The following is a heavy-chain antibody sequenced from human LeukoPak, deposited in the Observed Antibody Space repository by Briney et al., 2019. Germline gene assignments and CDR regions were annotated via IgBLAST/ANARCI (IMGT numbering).Heavy chain of an antibody. CDR1: GGTFSSYA. Sequence: GASVKVSCKASGGTFSSYAISWVRQAPGQGLEWMGGIIPIFGTANYAQKFQGRVTITADESTCTAYMELSSLRSEDTAVYYCARAGATVTSGFDYWGQGTLVTVSS. D-gene: IGHD4-17*01. J-gene: IGHJ4*02. V-gene: IGHV1-69*01. CDR3: ARAGATVTSGFDY. CDR2: IIPIFGTA.